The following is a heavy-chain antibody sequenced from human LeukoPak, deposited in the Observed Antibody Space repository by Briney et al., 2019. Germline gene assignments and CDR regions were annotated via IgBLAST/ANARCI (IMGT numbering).Heavy chain of an antibody. J-gene: IGHJ4*02. D-gene: IGHD5-24*01. Sequence: GRSLRLSCAASGFTFDDYAMHWVRQAPGKGLEWVSGISWNSGSIGYADSVKGRFTLSRDNAKNSLYLQMDSLRAEDTALYYCARRRVGGDGYNQADYYSDYWGQGTLVTVSS. V-gene: IGHV3-9*01. CDR1: GFTFDDYA. CDR2: ISWNSGSI. CDR3: ARRRVGGDGYNQADYYSDY.